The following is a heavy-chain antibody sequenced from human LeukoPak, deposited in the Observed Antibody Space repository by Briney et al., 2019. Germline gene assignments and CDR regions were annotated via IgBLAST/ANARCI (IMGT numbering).Heavy chain of an antibody. CDR3: AKDVSVAGAEYFQH. J-gene: IGHJ1*01. CDR1: GFTFSSYA. CDR2: ISGSGGST. D-gene: IGHD6-19*01. Sequence: PGGSLRLSCAASGFTFSSYAMSWVRQAPGKGLEWVSAISGSGGSTYYADSVKGRFTISRDNSKNTLYLQVNSLRAEDTAVYYCAKDVSVAGAEYFQHWGQGTLVTVSS. V-gene: IGHV3-23*01.